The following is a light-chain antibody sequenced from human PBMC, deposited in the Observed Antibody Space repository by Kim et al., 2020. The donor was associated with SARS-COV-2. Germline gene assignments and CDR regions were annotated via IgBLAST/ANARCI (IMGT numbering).Light chain of an antibody. V-gene: IGLV1-40*01. CDR2: SNN. CDR3: QSYDRRLSSYV. CDR1: GSNIGEGYD. Sequence: QRVTISCTGSGSNIGEGYDVHWYQQLPGKAPKFLIYSNNNRPSGVPDRFSASKTGTSASLAITGLQAEDEAAYYCQSYDRRLSSYVFGTGTRSPS. J-gene: IGLJ1*01.